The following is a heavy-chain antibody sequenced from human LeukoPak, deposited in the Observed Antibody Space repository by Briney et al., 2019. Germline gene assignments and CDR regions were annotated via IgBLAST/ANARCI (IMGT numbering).Heavy chain of an antibody. D-gene: IGHD5-12*01. CDR1: GGSFSGYY. V-gene: IGHV4-34*01. CDR2: INHSGST. J-gene: IGHJ4*02. Sequence: SETLSLTCAVYGGSFSGYYWSWIRQPPGKGLEWIGEINHSGSTNYNPSLKSRVTISVDTSKNQFSLKLSSVTAADTAVYYCARDSGYSGYGWGDWGQGTLVTVSS. CDR3: ARDSGYSGYGWGD.